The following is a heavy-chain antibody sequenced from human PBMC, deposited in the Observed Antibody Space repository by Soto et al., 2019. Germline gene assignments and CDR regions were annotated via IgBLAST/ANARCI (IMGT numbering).Heavy chain of an antibody. V-gene: IGHV3-66*01. CDR2: IYSGGST. CDR3: ARETLGRGAAAGTADYYYYMDV. CDR1: GCTVSSNY. J-gene: IGHJ6*03. D-gene: IGHD6-13*01. Sequence: EVQLVESGGGLVQPGGSLRLSCAASGCTVSSNYMSWVRQAPWKGLEWVSVIYSGGSTYYADSVKGRFTISRDNSKNTLYLQMNSLRAEDTAVYYCARETLGRGAAAGTADYYYYMDVWGKGTTVTVSS.